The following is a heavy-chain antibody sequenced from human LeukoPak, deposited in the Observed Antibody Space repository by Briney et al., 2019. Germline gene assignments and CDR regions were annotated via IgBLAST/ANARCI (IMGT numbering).Heavy chain of an antibody. V-gene: IGHV4-59*01. Sequence: PSETLSLTCAVYGGSFSGYYWSWIRQPAGKGLEWIGYIYYSGSTNYNPSLKSRVTISVDTSKNQFSLKLSSVTAADTAVYYCARASWIQLPWFDPWGQGTLVTVSS. CDR3: ARASWIQLPWFDP. J-gene: IGHJ5*02. CDR2: IYYSGST. D-gene: IGHD5-18*01. CDR1: GGSFSGYY.